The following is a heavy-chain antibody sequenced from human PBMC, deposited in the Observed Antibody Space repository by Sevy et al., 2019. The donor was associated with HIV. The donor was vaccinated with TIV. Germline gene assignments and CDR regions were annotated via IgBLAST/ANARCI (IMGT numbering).Heavy chain of an antibody. D-gene: IGHD3-10*01. CDR1: GYTFTGYY. CDR2: INPNSGGT. V-gene: IGHV1-2*02. CDR3: ARVLGELLTHFDY. Sequence: ASVKVSCKASGYTFTGYYMHWVRQAPGQGLEWMGWINPNSGGTNYAQKFQGRVTMTRDTSISTAYIELSRLGSDDTAVYYCARVLGELLTHFDYWGQGTLVTVSS. J-gene: IGHJ4*02.